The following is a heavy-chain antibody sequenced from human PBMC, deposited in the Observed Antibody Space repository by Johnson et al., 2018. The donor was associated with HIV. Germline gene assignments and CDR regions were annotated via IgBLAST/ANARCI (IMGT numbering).Heavy chain of an antibody. CDR2: IGSSGGGT. V-gene: IGHV3-64*07. J-gene: IGHJ3*02. CDR1: GFIFSDYS. CDR3: AREPLGNYVLGYAFDI. Sequence: VQLVESGGGLVQPGGSLRLSCVGSGFIFSDYSMHWVRQAPGKGLEYVSLIGSSGGGTFYAASVKGRFILSRYNSKNTLYLQMGSLTTENMAVYYWAREPLGNYVLGYAFDIWGQGTMVTVSS. D-gene: IGHD1-7*01.